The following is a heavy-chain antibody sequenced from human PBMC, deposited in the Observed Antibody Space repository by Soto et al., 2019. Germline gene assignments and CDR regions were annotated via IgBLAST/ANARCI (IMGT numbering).Heavy chain of an antibody. V-gene: IGHV4-38-2*02. CDR1: GYSISSGYY. Sequence: SETLSLTCTVSGYSISSGYYWGWIRQPPGKGLEWIGSIYHSGSTYYNPSLKSRVTISVDTSKNQFSLKLSSVTAADTAVYYCARGSYTIFGVVPLRYYGMDVWGQGTTVTVSS. CDR3: ARGSYTIFGVVPLRYYGMDV. CDR2: IYHSGST. D-gene: IGHD3-3*01. J-gene: IGHJ6*02.